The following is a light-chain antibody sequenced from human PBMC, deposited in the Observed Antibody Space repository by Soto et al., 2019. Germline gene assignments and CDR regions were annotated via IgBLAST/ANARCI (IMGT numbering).Light chain of an antibody. Sequence: DIQMTQDPSSLSGSVGDTVTITGGASQSITNYLTWFQQKPGKAPSLLIFAADNLQDGVPSRFSGSGSGRDFSLTISSLQPEDFATYYCQQSYDMPWTFGQGTKVDIK. CDR1: QSITNY. CDR2: AAD. V-gene: IGKV1-39*01. J-gene: IGKJ1*01. CDR3: QQSYDMPWT.